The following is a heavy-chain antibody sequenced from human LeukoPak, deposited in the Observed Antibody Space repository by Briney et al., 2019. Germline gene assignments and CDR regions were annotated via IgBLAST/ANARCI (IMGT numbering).Heavy chain of an antibody. CDR2: IKSKTDGGTT. V-gene: IGHV3-15*01. CDR3: TLHRDIVATVYFDY. Sequence: GGSLRLSCAASGFTFSNAWMSWVRQAPGKGLEWVGRIKSKTDGGTTDYAAPVKGRFTISRDDSKNTLYLQMNSLKTEDTAVYYCTLHRDIVATVYFDYWGQGTLVTVSS. J-gene: IGHJ4*02. D-gene: IGHD5-12*01. CDR1: GFTFSNAW.